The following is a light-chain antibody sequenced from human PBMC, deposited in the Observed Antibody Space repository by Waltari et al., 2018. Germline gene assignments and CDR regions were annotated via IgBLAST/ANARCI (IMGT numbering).Light chain of an antibody. Sequence: EIVLSHYPATLSLCPGEGATLSCRASQSVSRYLAWYQQKPGQAPRLLIYDASDRATGIPARFSGSGSGTDFTLTINSLEPEDFAVYYCQQRSDWLYTFGQGTKLEIK. CDR1: QSVSRY. CDR3: QQRSDWLYT. J-gene: IGKJ2*01. CDR2: DAS. V-gene: IGKV3-11*01.